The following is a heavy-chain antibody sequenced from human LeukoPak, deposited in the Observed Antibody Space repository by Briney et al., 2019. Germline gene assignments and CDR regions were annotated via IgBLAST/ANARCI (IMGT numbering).Heavy chain of an antibody. CDR2: ISYDGSNK. Sequence: GGSLRLSCAASGFTFSSYAMHWVRQAPGKGLEWVAVISYDGSNKYYADSVKGRFTISRDNSKNTLYLQMNSLRAEDTAVCYCARDRYDYVWGSYRYTDYWGQGTLVTVSS. J-gene: IGHJ4*02. CDR1: GFTFSSYA. CDR3: ARDRYDYVWGSYRYTDY. D-gene: IGHD3-16*02. V-gene: IGHV3-30-3*01.